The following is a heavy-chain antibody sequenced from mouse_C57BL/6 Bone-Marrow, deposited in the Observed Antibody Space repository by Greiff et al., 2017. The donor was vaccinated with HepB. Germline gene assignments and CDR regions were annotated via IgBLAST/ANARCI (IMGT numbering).Heavy chain of an antibody. CDR1: GYSFTDYN. CDR2: INPNYGTT. Sequence: VQLKQSGPELVKPGASVKISCKASGYSFTDYNMNWVKQSNGKSLEWIGVINPNYGTTSYNQKFKGKATLTVDQSSSTAYMQLNSLTSEDSAVYYCARSDYGSSSSYWYFDVWGTGTTVTVSS. CDR3: ARSDYGSSSSYWYFDV. D-gene: IGHD1-1*01. J-gene: IGHJ1*03. V-gene: IGHV1-39*01.